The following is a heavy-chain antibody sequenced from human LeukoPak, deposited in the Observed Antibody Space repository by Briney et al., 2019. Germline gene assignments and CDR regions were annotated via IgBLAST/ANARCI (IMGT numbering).Heavy chain of an antibody. CDR2: IDWDDDK. CDR3: ARCLTVIAAADVFDY. CDR1: GFSLSTSGMC. V-gene: IGHV2-70*11. Sequence: SGPTLVNPTQTLTLTCTFSGFSLSTSGMCVSWIRQPPGKALEWLARIDWDDDKYYSTSLKTRLTISKDTSKNQVVLTMTNMDPVDTATYYCARCLTVIAAADVFDYWGQGTLVTVSS. D-gene: IGHD6-13*01. J-gene: IGHJ4*02.